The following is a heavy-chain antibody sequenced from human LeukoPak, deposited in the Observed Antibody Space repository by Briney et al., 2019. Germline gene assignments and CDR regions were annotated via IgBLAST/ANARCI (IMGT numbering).Heavy chain of an antibody. D-gene: IGHD6-6*01. V-gene: IGHV3-23*01. Sequence: GGSLRLSCAASGFTFSIYAMSWVRQAPGKGLEWVSAVSGRGGSTYYADSVKGRFTLSRDNSKNTLYLQMNSLRAEDTAVYYCAKDLWYSSSSKNYYYYMDVWGKGTTVTVSS. CDR1: GFTFSIYA. CDR2: VSGRGGST. CDR3: AKDLWYSSSSKNYYYYMDV. J-gene: IGHJ6*03.